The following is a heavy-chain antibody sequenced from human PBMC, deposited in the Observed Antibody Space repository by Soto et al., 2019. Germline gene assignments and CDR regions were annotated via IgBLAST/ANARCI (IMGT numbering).Heavy chain of an antibody. Sequence: PSETLSLTCAVYGGSFSGYYWNWIRQPPGKGLEWIGEINHSGITDYNPSLKSRVTISVDTSKNQFSLKLSSVTAADTAVYYCARESWLVLEYYGMDVRGQGTTVTVSS. CDR2: INHSGIT. D-gene: IGHD6-6*01. J-gene: IGHJ6*02. V-gene: IGHV4-34*01. CDR1: GGSFSGYY. CDR3: ARESWLVLEYYGMDV.